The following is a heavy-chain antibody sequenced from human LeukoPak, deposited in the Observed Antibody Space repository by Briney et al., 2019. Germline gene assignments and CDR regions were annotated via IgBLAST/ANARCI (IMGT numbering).Heavy chain of an antibody. D-gene: IGHD1-26*01. J-gene: IGHJ4*02. CDR2: IKQDGSEK. CDR3: AKDSGSYSTALDY. CDR1: GFTFNTYW. V-gene: IGHV3-7*01. Sequence: GGSLRLXCAASGFTFNTYWMTWVRQAPGKGLEWVANIKQDGSEKYYVDSVKGRFTISRDNAKNSLYLQMDSLRAEDTAVYYCAKDSGSYSTALDYWGQGTLVTVSS.